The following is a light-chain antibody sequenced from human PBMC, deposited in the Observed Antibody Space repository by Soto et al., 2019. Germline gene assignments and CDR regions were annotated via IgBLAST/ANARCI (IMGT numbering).Light chain of an antibody. Sequence: DIQMTQSPSSLSASVGDRVTITCRASQSISSYLNWYQQKPGKAPKLLIYAASSLQSGVPSRFSGSGSGTDFTLTISSLQPEDFATYYCQQRYSTPLTFGGGTTVEIK. J-gene: IGKJ4*01. CDR3: QQRYSTPLT. CDR1: QSISSY. CDR2: AAS. V-gene: IGKV1-39*01.